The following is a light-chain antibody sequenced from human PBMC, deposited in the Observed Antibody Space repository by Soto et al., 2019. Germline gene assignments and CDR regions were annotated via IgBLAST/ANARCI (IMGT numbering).Light chain of an antibody. Sequence: QSVLTQPPSASGTPGQRVTISCSGSSSNIGSNYVYWYKQLPGTAPKLLIYRNNQRPSGVADRFSGSKSGTSASLAISGLRSEDEADYYCAAWDDSLSGYVVFGGGTKLTVL. CDR1: SSNIGSNY. V-gene: IGLV1-47*01. CDR2: RNN. J-gene: IGLJ2*01. CDR3: AAWDDSLSGYVV.